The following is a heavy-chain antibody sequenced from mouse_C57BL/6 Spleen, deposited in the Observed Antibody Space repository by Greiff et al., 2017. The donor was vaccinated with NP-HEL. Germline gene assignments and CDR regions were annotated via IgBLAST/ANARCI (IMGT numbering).Heavy chain of an antibody. CDR3: ARTEGSSFAY. CDR2: FNPNNGGT. D-gene: IGHD1-1*01. CDR1: GYTFTDYN. V-gene: IGHV1-18*01. Sequence: VQLQQSGPELVKPGASVKIPCKASGYTFTDYNMDWVKQSHGKSLEWIGDFNPNNGGTIYNQKFKGKATLTVDKSSSTAYMELRSLTSEDTAVYYCARTEGSSFAYWGQGTLVTVSA. J-gene: IGHJ3*01.